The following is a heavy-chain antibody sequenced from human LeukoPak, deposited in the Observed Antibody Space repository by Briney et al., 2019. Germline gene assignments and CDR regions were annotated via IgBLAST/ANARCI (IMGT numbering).Heavy chain of an antibody. CDR3: AKEGYSSFAFDI. D-gene: IGHD6-19*01. Sequence: SLRLSCAASGFTFDDYAMHWVRQAPGKGLEWVSGISWNSGSIGYADSVKGRFTISRDNAKNSLYLQMNSLRAEDTALYYCAKEGYSSFAFDIWGQGTMVTVSS. CDR1: GFTFDDYA. CDR2: ISWNSGSI. J-gene: IGHJ3*02. V-gene: IGHV3-9*01.